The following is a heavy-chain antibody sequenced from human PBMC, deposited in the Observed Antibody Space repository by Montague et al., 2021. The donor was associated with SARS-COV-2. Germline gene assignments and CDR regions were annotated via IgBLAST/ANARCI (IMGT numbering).Heavy chain of an antibody. J-gene: IGHJ3*02. D-gene: IGHD1-14*01. CDR2: FYSVGST. CDR1: GASVSSSD. Sequence: SETLSLTCTVSGASVSSSDCGWIRQSPGKGLEWIGYFYSVGSTDYNPSLKSRVTISRDTSKNQFSLKSMSVTAADTAIYYCARETMTADAFDIWGQGTMVTVSS. V-gene: IGHV4-59*02. CDR3: ARETMTADAFDI.